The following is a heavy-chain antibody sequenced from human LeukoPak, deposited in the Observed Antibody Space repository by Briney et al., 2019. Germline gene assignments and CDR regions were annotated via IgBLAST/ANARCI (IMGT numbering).Heavy chain of an antibody. Sequence: ASVKVSSTGSGHTLTELSMHWVRQAPGKGLEWMGGFDPEPGETVYAQKFHGRVSMTEDTSTDTAYMELSSLKSEDTAMYYCATIPMFRAIIVDDSGQGTLITVSS. CDR3: ATIPMFRAIIVDD. J-gene: IGHJ4*02. D-gene: IGHD3-10*01. CDR1: GHTLTELS. CDR2: FDPEPGET. V-gene: IGHV1-24*01.